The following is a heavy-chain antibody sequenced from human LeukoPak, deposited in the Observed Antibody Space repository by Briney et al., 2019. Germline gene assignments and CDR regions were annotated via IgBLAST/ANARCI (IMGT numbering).Heavy chain of an antibody. Sequence: ASVKVSCKASGGTFSSYTISWVRQAPGQGLEWMGRIIPILGIANYAQKFQGRVTITAGKSTSTAYMELSSLRSEDTAVYYCARSGKAAEYYDFENWFDPWGQGTLVTVSS. J-gene: IGHJ5*02. V-gene: IGHV1-69*02. CDR3: ARSGKAAEYYDFENWFDP. D-gene: IGHD3-3*01. CDR1: GGTFSSYT. CDR2: IIPILGIA.